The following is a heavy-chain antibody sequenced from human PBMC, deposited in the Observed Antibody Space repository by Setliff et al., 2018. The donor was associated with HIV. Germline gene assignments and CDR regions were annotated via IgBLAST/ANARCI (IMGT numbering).Heavy chain of an antibody. D-gene: IGHD5-18*01. CDR1: GGTFSSYA. CDR3: ASGYSYGPPYYYYGMDV. CDR2: IIPIFGTA. Sequence: VKVSCKASGGTFSSYAISWVRQAPGQGLEWMGGIIPIFGTANYAQKFQGRVTITTDESTSTAYMELSSLRSEDTAVYYCASGYSYGPPYYYYGMDVWGQGTTVTVSS. V-gene: IGHV1-69*13. J-gene: IGHJ6*02.